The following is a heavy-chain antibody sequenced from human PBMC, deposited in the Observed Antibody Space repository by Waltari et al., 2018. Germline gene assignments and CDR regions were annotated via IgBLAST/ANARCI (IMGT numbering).Heavy chain of an antibody. D-gene: IGHD6-13*01. CDR3: ARGSLAAAGTGEYFQH. CDR2: GNPNSGNT. Sequence: QVQLVQSGAEVKKPGASVKVSCKASGYPLTSYNINGVRKATEQGLEWMGWGNPNSGNTGYAQKFQGRVTMTRNTSISTAYMELSSLRSEDTAVYYCARGSLAAAGTGEYFQHWGQGTLVTVSS. CDR1: GYPLTSYN. J-gene: IGHJ1*01. V-gene: IGHV1-8*01.